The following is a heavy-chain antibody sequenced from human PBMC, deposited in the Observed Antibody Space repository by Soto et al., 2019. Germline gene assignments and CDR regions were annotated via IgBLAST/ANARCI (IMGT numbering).Heavy chain of an antibody. V-gene: IGHV3-21*01. CDR3: ARRTPRSGGWLHFDY. CDR1: GFTFSSYN. J-gene: IGHJ4*02. CDR2: IGVSSSYI. Sequence: PGGSLRLSCAASGFTFSSYNMNWVRLAPGKGLEWVSSIGVSSSYIYYADSVKGRFTISRDNAKNSLYLQMSSLRAEDTAVYYCARRTPRSGGWLHFDYWGQGNMVTVSS. D-gene: IGHD6-19*01.